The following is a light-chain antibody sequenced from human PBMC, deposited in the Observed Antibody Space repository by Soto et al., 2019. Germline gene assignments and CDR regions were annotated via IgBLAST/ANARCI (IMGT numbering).Light chain of an antibody. J-gene: IGKJ1*01. CDR1: QSVTTY. CDR2: AAS. CDR3: QQYGSSPPWT. V-gene: IGKV3-15*01. Sequence: EIVMTQSPATLSVSPGERATLSCRASQSVTTYLAWYQQNPGQAPRLLIYAASTRAAGIPARFSGSGSGTEFSLTISSLQSEDFAVYCCQQYGSSPPWTFGQGTKVDIK.